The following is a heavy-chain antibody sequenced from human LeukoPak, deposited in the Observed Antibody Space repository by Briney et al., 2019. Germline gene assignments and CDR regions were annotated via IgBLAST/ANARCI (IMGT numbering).Heavy chain of an antibody. D-gene: IGHD3-3*01. CDR3: ARGYRITIFGVVQKGARGFDP. V-gene: IGHV4-34*01. J-gene: IGHJ5*02. CDR2: INHSGST. CDR1: GGSFSGYY. Sequence: SETLSLTCTVYGGSFSGYYWSWIRQPPGKGLEWIGEINHSGSTNYNPSLKSRVTISVDTSKNQFSLKLSSVTAADTAVYYCARGYRITIFGVVQKGARGFDPWGQGTLVTVSS.